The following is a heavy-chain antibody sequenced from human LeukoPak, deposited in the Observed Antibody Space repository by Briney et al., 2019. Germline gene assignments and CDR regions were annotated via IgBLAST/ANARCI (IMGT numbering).Heavy chain of an antibody. CDR3: ARLEVTYSISPFDY. CDR2: IYPGDSDT. CDR1: GYSLTNYW. Sequence: GESLKISCKGSGYSLTNYWVGWVRQMPEKGLEWMGFIYPGDSDTRYGPSFQGRVTISADKSISTAFLQWSSLKASDTAMYYCARLEVTYSISPFDYWGQGTLVTVSS. J-gene: IGHJ4*02. D-gene: IGHD6-13*01. V-gene: IGHV5-51*01.